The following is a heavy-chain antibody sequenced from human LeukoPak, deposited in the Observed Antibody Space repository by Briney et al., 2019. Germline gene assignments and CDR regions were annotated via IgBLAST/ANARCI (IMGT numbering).Heavy chain of an antibody. CDR1: GYSISSGYY. Sequence: SETLSLTCTVSGYSISSGYYWGWIRQPPGKGLGWIGSIYHSGSTHYSPSLKTRVTISVDTSKNQFSLKLSSVTAADTAVYYCARRGSYYYYYYMDVWGKGTTVTVSS. V-gene: IGHV4-38-2*02. J-gene: IGHJ6*03. CDR3: ARRGSYYYYYYMDV. CDR2: IYHSGST. D-gene: IGHD1-26*01.